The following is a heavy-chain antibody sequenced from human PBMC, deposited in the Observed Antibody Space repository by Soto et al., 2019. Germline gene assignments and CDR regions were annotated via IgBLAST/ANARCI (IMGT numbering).Heavy chain of an antibody. V-gene: IGHV4-30-2*01. D-gene: IGHD4-4*01. CDR2: IYHSGST. CDR1: GGSISSGGYS. J-gene: IGHJ4*02. Sequence: QLQLQESGSGLVKPSQTLSLTCAVSGGSISSGGYSWSWIRQPPGKGLEWIGYIYHSGSTYYNPALKSPITISIDRSKNQLSLKLSSVTAADTAVYYCARGMTTVTTLDYWGQGTLVTVSS. CDR3: ARGMTTVTTLDY.